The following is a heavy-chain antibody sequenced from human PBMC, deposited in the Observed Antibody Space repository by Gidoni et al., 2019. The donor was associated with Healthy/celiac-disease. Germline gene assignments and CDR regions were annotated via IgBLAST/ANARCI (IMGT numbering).Heavy chain of an antibody. Sequence: QVQLVESGGGLVQPGRSLRLSCAASGFPFSSYGMHWVRQAPGKGLEWVAVISYDGSNKYYADSVKGRFTISRDNSKNTLYLQMNSLRAEDTAVYYCARGDAFDIWGQGTMVTVSS. J-gene: IGHJ3*02. CDR3: ARGDAFDI. CDR2: ISYDGSNK. CDR1: GFPFSSYG. V-gene: IGHV3-30*03.